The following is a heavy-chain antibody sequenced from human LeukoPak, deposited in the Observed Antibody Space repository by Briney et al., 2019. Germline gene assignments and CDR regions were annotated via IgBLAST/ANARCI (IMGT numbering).Heavy chain of an antibody. CDR2: IYYSGST. D-gene: IGHD5-18*01. Sequence: SETLSLTCTVSGGSISSSSYYWGWIRQPPGKGLEWIGSIYYSGSTYYNPSLKSRVTISVDKSKNQFSLILTSVTAADTAVYYCARNGYYAMDSWGQGMLVTVSS. CDR1: GGSISSSSYY. V-gene: IGHV4-39*07. CDR3: ARNGYYAMDS. J-gene: IGHJ4*02.